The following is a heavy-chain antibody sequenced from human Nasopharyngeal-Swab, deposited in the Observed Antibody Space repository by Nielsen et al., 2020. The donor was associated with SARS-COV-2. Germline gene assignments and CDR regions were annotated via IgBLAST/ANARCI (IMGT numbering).Heavy chain of an antibody. Sequence: ASVKVSCKASGYTFTTYAMNWVRQAPGQGLEWMGWINTNTGNPTYAQGFTGRFVFSLDTSVSTAYLQISSLKAEDTAVYYCARATDQDYYGSGSYYDYWGQGTLVTVSS. CDR2: INTNTGNP. V-gene: IGHV7-4-1*02. D-gene: IGHD3-10*01. CDR3: ARATDQDYYGSGSYYDY. CDR1: GYTFTTYA. J-gene: IGHJ4*02.